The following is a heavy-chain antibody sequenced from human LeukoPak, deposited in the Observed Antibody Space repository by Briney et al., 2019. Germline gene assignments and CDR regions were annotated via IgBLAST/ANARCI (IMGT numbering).Heavy chain of an antibody. Sequence: SETLSLTCTVSGGSISSHYWSWIRQPPGKGLEWIGYIYYSGSTNYNPSLKSRVTISVDTSKNQFSLKLSSVAAADTAVYYCARAYVAAAGAFDIWGQGTMVTVSS. V-gene: IGHV4-59*11. CDR3: ARAYVAAAGAFDI. CDR2: IYYSGST. D-gene: IGHD6-13*01. J-gene: IGHJ3*02. CDR1: GGSISSHY.